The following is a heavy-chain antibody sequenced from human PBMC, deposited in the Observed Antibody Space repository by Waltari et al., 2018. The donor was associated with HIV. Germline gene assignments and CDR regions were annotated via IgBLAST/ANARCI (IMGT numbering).Heavy chain of an antibody. V-gene: IGHV3-48*03. J-gene: IGHJ5*02. Sequence: EVQLVESGGGLVQPGGSLRLSCAASGFTFSSYEMNWVRQAPGKGLEWVSYISSDGSTIYYADSVKGRFTIARDNAKNSLYLQMNSLRAEDTAVYYCARDFARYSSGWYAWFDPWGQGTLVTVSS. CDR1: GFTFSSYE. CDR3: ARDFARYSSGWYAWFDP. D-gene: IGHD6-19*01. CDR2: ISSDGSTI.